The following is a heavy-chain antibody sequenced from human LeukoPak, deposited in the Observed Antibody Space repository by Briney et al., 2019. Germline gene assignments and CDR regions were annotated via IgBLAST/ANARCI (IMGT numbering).Heavy chain of an antibody. J-gene: IGHJ5*02. CDR3: ARMRLEIVLVTAAPARPVRWFDP. CDR1: GGSFSGYY. D-gene: IGHD2-2*01. V-gene: IGHV4-34*01. Sequence: SETLSLTCAVYGGSFSGYYWSWIRQPPGKGLEWIGEINHSGSTNYNPSLKSRVTISVDTSKNQFSLKLSSVTAADTAVYYCARMRLEIVLVTAAPARPVRWFDPWGQGTLVTVSS. CDR2: INHSGST.